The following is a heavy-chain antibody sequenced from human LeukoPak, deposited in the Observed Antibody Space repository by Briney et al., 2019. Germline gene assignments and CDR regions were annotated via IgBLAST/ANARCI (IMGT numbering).Heavy chain of an antibody. V-gene: IGHV4-4*07. D-gene: IGHD6-6*01. J-gene: IGHJ6*03. CDR2: IYTSGST. CDR1: GGSISSYY. CDR3: AREIAARPYYYYYMDV. Sequence: TSETLSLTCTVSGGSISSYYWSWIRQPAGKGLEWIGRIYTSGSTNYNPSHKSRVTMSVDTSKNQFSLKLSSVTAADTAVYYCAREIAARPYYYYYMDVWGKGTTVTVSS.